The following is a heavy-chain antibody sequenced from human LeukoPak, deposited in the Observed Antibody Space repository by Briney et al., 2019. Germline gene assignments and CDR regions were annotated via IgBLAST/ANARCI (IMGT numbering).Heavy chain of an antibody. V-gene: IGHV4-59*12. CDR2: IYYSGST. CDR3: ARVSIVWFGESYNWFDP. Sequence: SETLSLTCTVSGDSISDYYWSWIRQPPGKGLEWIGYIYYSGSTYYNPSLKSRVTISVDTSKNQFSLKLSSVTAADTAVYYCARVSIVWFGESYNWFDPWGQGTLVTVSS. D-gene: IGHD3-10*01. J-gene: IGHJ5*02. CDR1: GDSISDYY.